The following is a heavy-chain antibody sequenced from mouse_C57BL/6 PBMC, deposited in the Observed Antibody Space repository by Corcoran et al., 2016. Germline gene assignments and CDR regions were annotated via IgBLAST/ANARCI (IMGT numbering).Heavy chain of an antibody. CDR3: ARGDDYDRLFAY. CDR1: GYSFTSYY. Sequence: QVQLQQSGPELVKPGASVKISCKASGYSFTSYYIHWVKQRHGQGLEWIGWIYPGSGNTKYNEKFKGKATLTADTSSSTAYMQLSSLTSEDSAVYYCARGDDYDRLFAYWGQGTLVTVSA. V-gene: IGHV1-66*01. CDR2: IYPGSGNT. D-gene: IGHD2-4*01. J-gene: IGHJ3*01.